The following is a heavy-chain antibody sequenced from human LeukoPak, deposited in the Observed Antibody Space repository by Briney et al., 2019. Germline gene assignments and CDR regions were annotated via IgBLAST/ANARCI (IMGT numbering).Heavy chain of an antibody. CDR3: ARDVGWWLLHYYFYMDV. Sequence: PGGSLRLSCAASGFTFSSYWMTWVRQAPGKGLEWVGNIKRDGSEKYYVDSVKGRFTISRDNAKNSLYPQMNSLRADDTAVYYCARDVGWWLLHYYFYMDVWGKGTTVTISS. D-gene: IGHD2-15*01. J-gene: IGHJ6*03. V-gene: IGHV3-7*01. CDR2: IKRDGSEK. CDR1: GFTFSSYW.